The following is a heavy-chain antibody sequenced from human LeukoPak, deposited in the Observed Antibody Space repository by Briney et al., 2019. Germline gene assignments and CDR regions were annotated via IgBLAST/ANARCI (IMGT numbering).Heavy chain of an antibody. CDR1: GFTFSRYY. J-gene: IGHJ4*02. CDR3: TRVFVGDEYSSSGY. Sequence: GGSLRLSCAASGFTFSRYYMHWVRQAQGKGVVWVSRNNSDGGSTTYADSVKGRFTISRENAKKTLYLKINSLKVADTAVYYCTRVFVGDEYSSSGYWGQGTLVTVSS. D-gene: IGHD6-13*01. CDR2: NNSDGGST. V-gene: IGHV3-74*01.